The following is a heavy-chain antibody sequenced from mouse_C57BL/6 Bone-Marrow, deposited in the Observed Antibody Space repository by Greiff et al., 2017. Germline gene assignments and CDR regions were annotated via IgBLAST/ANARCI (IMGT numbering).Heavy chain of an antibody. V-gene: IGHV1-50*01. Sequence: VKLQQPGAELVKPGASVKLSCKASGYTFTSYWMQWVKQRPGQGLEWIGEIDPSDSYTNYNQKFKGKATLTVDTSSSTAYMQLSSLTSEDSAVYYCARGLGRGFAYWGQGTLVTVSA. CDR1: GYTFTSYW. J-gene: IGHJ3*01. CDR3: ARGLGRGFAY. CDR2: IDPSDSYT. D-gene: IGHD4-1*01.